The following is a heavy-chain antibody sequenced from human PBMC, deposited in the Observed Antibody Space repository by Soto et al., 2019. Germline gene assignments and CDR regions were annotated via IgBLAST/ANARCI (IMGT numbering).Heavy chain of an antibody. Sequence: PGESLKISCKGSGYIFTSYWICCLRQMRVKGLEWMGIIYPGDSDTRYSPSFQGQVTISADKSISTAYLQWSSLKASDTAMYYCARPPGDCSGGSCLDYWGQGTLVTVSS. CDR1: GYIFTSYW. CDR2: IYPGDSDT. D-gene: IGHD2-15*01. CDR3: ARPPGDCSGGSCLDY. V-gene: IGHV5-51*03. J-gene: IGHJ4*02.